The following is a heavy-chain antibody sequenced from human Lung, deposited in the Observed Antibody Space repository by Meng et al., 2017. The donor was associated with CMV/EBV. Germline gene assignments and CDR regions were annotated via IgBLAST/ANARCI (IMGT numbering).Heavy chain of an antibody. D-gene: IGHD2-15*01. CDR3: AIDHWGFRYCRGGTCYKFDY. J-gene: IGHJ4*02. CDR1: GFTFSHFS. V-gene: IGHV3-23*01. Sequence: SCAGSGFTFSHFSMNWVRQAPGWGLEWVSAISGSGDSAYFADSVKGRFTISRDNSKSTLYLEMNSLRAEDTAVYYCAIDHWGFRYCRGGTCYKFDYXGQGXLVTVSS. CDR2: ISGSGDSA.